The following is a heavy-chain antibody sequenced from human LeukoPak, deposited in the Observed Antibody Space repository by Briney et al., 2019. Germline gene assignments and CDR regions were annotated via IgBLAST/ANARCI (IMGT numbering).Heavy chain of an antibody. CDR1: GFAFSSYA. V-gene: IGHV3-23*01. J-gene: IGHJ4*02. CDR3: AKDGYSSGWVLDYFDY. D-gene: IGHD6-19*01. Sequence: GGSLRLSCAASGFAFSSYAMSWVRQAPGKGLEWVSAISGSGGSTYYADSVKGRFTISRDNSKNALYLQMNSLRAEDTAVYYCAKDGYSSGWVLDYFDYWGQGTLVTVSS. CDR2: ISGSGGST.